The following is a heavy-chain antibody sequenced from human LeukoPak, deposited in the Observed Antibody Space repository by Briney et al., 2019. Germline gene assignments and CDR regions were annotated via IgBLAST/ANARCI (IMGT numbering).Heavy chain of an antibody. CDR2: FYFSGST. Sequence: LRLSCAASGFTFSDYYMSWIRQPPGKGLEWIGNFYFSGSTSYNPSLKSRVTISVDMSKNQFSLKLSSVTAADTAVYYCARETDYYSSGSYYTSYFFDSWGQGTLVTVSS. CDR1: GFTFSDYY. V-gene: IGHV4-59*12. J-gene: IGHJ4*02. CDR3: ARETDYYSSGSYYTSYFFDS. D-gene: IGHD3-10*01.